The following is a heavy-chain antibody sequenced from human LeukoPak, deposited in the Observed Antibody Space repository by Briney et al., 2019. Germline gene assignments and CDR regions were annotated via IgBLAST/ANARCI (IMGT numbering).Heavy chain of an antibody. V-gene: IGHV3-11*04. CDR3: GRGHWGLDY. J-gene: IGHJ4*02. Sequence: GRSLRLSYAASGFTFSDSYMTWIRQAPGKGLEWVSYISNSGSSIYYADSVKGRFTTSRDNTKSSLHLQMNSLRAEDTAVYYCGRGHWGLDYWGQGALVTVSS. D-gene: IGHD7-27*01. CDR1: GFTFSDSY. CDR2: ISNSGSSI.